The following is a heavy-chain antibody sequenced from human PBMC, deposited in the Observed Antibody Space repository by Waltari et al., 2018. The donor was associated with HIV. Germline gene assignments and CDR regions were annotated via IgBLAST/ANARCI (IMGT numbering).Heavy chain of an antibody. V-gene: IGHV3-30*01. CDR2: ISYDGSDE. J-gene: IGHJ3*02. D-gene: IGHD6-13*01. CDR3: ARAPPYSTRWFYDAFDI. CDR1: GFILSTYA. Sequence: QVQLVESGGGVVQPGRSLRLSCAASGFILSTYAVHWVRPAPGEGLEWVALISYDGSDESYADSVKGRFTISRDNSKNTLYLQMNSLRAEDTAVYYCARAPPYSTRWFYDAFDIWGQGTMVTVSS.